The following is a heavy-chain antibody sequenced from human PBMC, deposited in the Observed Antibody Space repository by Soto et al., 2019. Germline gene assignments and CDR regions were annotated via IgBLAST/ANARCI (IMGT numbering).Heavy chain of an antibody. Sequence: ASVKVSCKASGYTFTGYYMHWVRQAPGQGLEWMGWINPNSGGTNYAQKFQGWVTMTRDTSISTAYMELSRLRSDDTAAYYCARAYHYYYYYYGMDVWGQGTTVTVSS. J-gene: IGHJ6*02. CDR1: GYTFTGYY. CDR2: INPNSGGT. D-gene: IGHD2-2*01. CDR3: ARAYHYYYYYYGMDV. V-gene: IGHV1-2*04.